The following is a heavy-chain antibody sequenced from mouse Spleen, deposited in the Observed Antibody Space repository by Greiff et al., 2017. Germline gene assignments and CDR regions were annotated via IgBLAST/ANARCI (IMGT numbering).Heavy chain of an antibody. CDR3: ARDYYGNFGDYYAMDY. V-gene: IGHV5-9-3*01. J-gene: IGHJ4*01. CDR2: ISSGGSYT. CDR1: GFTFSSYA. Sequence: EVQGVESGGGLVKPGGSLKLSCAASGFTFSSYAMSWVRQTPEKRLEWVATISSGGSYTYYPDSVKGRFTISRDNAKNTLYLQMSSLRSEDTAMYYCARDYYGNFGDYYAMDYWGQGTSVTVSS. D-gene: IGHD2-1*01.